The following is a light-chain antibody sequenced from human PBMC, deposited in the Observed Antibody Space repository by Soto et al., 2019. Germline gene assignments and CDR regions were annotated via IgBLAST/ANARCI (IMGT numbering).Light chain of an antibody. Sequence: CLSPLERGTSCCSACQIRNRTLDWSPPQPGQAPRLLIYDASNRSPGIPAIFIFSWSGTDVTLTISSLEPADFAVYYCRQRCNWFRLTFGQGTRLEIK. CDR2: DAS. J-gene: IGKJ5*01. CDR1: QIRNRT. V-gene: IGKV3-11*01. CDR3: RQRCNWFRLT.